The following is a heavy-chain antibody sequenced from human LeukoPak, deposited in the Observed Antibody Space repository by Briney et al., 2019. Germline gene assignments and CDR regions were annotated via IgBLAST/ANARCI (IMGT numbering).Heavy chain of an antibody. D-gene: IGHD2-15*01. CDR1: GGSISSYY. CDR3: ARLTVVAATTYYYYGMDV. Sequence: SETLSLTCTVSGGSISSYYWSWIRQPPGKGLEWIGYIYYSGSTNYNPSLKSRVTISVDTSKNQFSLKLSSVTAADTAVYYCARLTVVAATTYYYYGMDVWGQGTTVTVPS. V-gene: IGHV4-59*08. J-gene: IGHJ6*02. CDR2: IYYSGST.